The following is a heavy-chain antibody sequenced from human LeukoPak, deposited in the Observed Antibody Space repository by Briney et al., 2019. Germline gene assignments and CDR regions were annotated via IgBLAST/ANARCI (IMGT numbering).Heavy chain of an antibody. Sequence: PGGSLRLSCAASGFTFSSYAMSWVRQAPGKGLEWVSVISGSGGSTYYADSVKGRFTISRDNSKNTLYLQMNSLRAEDTAVYYRAKLWGIEVSWYYFDYWGQGTLVTVSS. CDR3: AKLWGIEVSWYYFDY. CDR1: GFTFSSYA. V-gene: IGHV3-23*01. D-gene: IGHD2-15*01. CDR2: ISGSGGST. J-gene: IGHJ4*02.